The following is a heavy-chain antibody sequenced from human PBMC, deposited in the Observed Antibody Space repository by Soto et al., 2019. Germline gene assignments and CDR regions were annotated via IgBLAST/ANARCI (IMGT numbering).Heavy chain of an antibody. CDR1: GFRVGDYA. V-gene: IGHV3-23*01. Sequence: GGSLRLSCVASGFRVGDYAVNWVRQAPLKGLEWVSTISKDGRNTHYADSVRGRFTISRDLSKNALFLQMNSLSPEDAAIYYCAKDPSPRSTDYPCQATLRTLS. CDR2: ISKDGRNT. CDR3: AKDPSPRSTDY. J-gene: IGHJ4*02.